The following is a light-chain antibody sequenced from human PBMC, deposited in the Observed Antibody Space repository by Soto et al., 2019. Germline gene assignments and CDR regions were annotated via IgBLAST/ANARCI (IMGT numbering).Light chain of an antibody. CDR3: QQSYSTPST. CDR2: DAS. Sequence: DIKIHQAPPSLPASVGSRVTLTCRASHSIRHYXHWYQQKQGKAPKLLIDDASSLQSGGPSRLSGSGSATDFTLTISSLQPEDFATYYFQQSYSTPSTFGQGTRLEIK. V-gene: IGKV1-39*01. CDR1: HSIRHY. J-gene: IGKJ5*01.